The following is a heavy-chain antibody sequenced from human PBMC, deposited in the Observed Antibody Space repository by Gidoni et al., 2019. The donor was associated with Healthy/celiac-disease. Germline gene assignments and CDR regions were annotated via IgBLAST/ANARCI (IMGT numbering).Heavy chain of an antibody. J-gene: IGHJ2*01. D-gene: IGHD6-19*01. CDR1: GGSISSYY. V-gene: IGHV4-59*01. Sequence: QVQLQESGPGLVKPSETLSLTCTVSGGSISSYYWSWIRQPPGKGLEWIGYIYYSGSTNYNPSLKSRVTISVDTSKNQFSLKLSSVTAADTAVYYCARDRGPIAVAGKYWYFDLWGRGTLVTVSS. CDR3: ARDRGPIAVAGKYWYFDL. CDR2: IYYSGST.